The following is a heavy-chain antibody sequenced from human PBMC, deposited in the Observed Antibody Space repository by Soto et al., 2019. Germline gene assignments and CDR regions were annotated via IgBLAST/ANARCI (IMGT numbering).Heavy chain of an antibody. CDR1: GGSLSGYY. CDR3: ARGQEGVVATH. Sequence: QVQLQQWGAGLLKPSETLSLNCAVNGGSLSGYYWSWIRQPPGKGLEWIGEIKDGGRTNYSPSLKRRATISSDTSNNQFSLRLYSVTAADTSVYYCARGQEGVVATHWDQGTLVTVSS. CDR2: IKDGGRT. V-gene: IGHV4-34*01. J-gene: IGHJ4*02. D-gene: IGHD5-12*01.